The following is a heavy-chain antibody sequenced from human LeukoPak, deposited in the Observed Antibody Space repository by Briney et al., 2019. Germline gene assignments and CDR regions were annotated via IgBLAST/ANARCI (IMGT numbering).Heavy chain of an antibody. D-gene: IGHD6-19*01. CDR1: GDSISRYY. Sequence: PSETLSLTCTVSGDSISRYYWSWIRQPPGKGLEWIGYVFYSGTTTYNPSLKSRVSMSVDTSKNEFSLKLTSVTAADTAVYFCARRSVEISGALSYSSGWYNWYFDVWGRGTLVTVSS. CDR2: VFYSGTT. J-gene: IGHJ2*01. V-gene: IGHV4-59*01. CDR3: ARRSVEISGALSYSSGWYNWYFDV.